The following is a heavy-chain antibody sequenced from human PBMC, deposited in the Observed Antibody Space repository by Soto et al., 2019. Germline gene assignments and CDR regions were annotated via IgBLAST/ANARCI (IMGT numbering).Heavy chain of an antibody. CDR2: ISAYNGNT. V-gene: IGHV1-18*01. D-gene: IGHD6-19*01. J-gene: IGHJ3*02. CDR1: GYTFTSYG. CDR3: ARETYNSGENAFDI. Sequence: ASVKVSCKASGYTFTSYGISWVRQAPGQGLEWMGWISAYNGNTNYAQKLQGRVTMTTDTSMSTAYMELRSLRSEDTAVYYCARETYNSGENAFDIWGQGTMVTVSS.